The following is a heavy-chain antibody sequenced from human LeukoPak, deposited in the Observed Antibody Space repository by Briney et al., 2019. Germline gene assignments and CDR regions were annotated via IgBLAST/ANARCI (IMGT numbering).Heavy chain of an antibody. CDR3: ARGERVGAKFFDY. CDR2: IWYDGSNK. V-gene: IGHV3-33*01. Sequence: GRSLRLSCAASGFTFSSYGMHWVRQAPGKGLEWVAVIWYDGSNKYYADSVKGRFTISRDNSKNTLYLQMNSLRAEDAAVYYCARGERVGAKFFDYWGQGTLVTVSS. CDR1: GFTFSSYG. D-gene: IGHD1-26*01. J-gene: IGHJ4*02.